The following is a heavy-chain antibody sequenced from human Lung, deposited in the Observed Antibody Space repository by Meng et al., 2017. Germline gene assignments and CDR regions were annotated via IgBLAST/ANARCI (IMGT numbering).Heavy chain of an antibody. CDR3: ARGPTTMAHDFDY. Sequence: QLQLQRWGAGLLKPSGTLSRTCVVSGGSFSDYYWSWIRQPPGKGLEWIGEINHSGSTNYNPSLESRATISVDTSQNNLSLKLSSVTAADSAVYYCARGPTTMAHDFDYWGQGTLVTVSS. J-gene: IGHJ4*02. V-gene: IGHV4-34*01. D-gene: IGHD4-11*01. CDR2: INHSGST. CDR1: GGSFSDYY.